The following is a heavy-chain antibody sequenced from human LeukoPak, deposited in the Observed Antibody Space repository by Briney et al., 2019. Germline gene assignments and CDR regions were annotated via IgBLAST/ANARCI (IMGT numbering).Heavy chain of an antibody. CDR3: ARGAARPLDY. J-gene: IGHJ4*02. V-gene: IGHV3-7*05. D-gene: IGHD6-6*01. Sequence: PGGSLRLSCAASGXTFSSYWVSWVRQAPGKGLEWVANIKQDGSEKYYVDSVKGRFTISRDNAKNSLYLQMNSLRAEDTAVYYCARGAARPLDYWGQGTLVTVSS. CDR2: IKQDGSEK. CDR1: GXTFSSYW.